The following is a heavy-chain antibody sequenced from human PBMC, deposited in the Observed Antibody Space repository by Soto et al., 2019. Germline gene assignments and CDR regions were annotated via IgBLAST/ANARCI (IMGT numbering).Heavy chain of an antibody. CDR3: ARDDPQEEQWLVPPFDY. CDR1: GYTFTSYG. V-gene: IGHV1-18*01. J-gene: IGHJ4*02. CDR2: ISAYNGNT. Sequence: QVQLVQSGAEVKKPGASVKVSCKASGYTFTSYGISWVRQATGQGLEWMGLISAYNGNTNYAPKLQGRVTMTTDTSTSTAYMELRSLRSDDTAVYYCARDDPQEEQWLVPPFDYWGQGTLVTVSS. D-gene: IGHD6-19*01.